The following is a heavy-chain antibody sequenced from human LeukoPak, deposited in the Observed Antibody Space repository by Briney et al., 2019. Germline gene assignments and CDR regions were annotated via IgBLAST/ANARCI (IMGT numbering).Heavy chain of an antibody. J-gene: IGHJ6*02. V-gene: IGHV1-2*02. D-gene: IGHD4-17*01. CDR3: ARGFTVTTLMDV. CDR2: INPNSGGT. CDR1: GYTFTGYY. Sequence: ASVKVSCKASGYTFTGYYMHWVRQAPGQGLEWMGWINPNSGGTNYAQKFQGRVTMTRDTSISTAYMELSSLRSEDTAVYYCARGFTVTTLMDVWGQGTTVTVSS.